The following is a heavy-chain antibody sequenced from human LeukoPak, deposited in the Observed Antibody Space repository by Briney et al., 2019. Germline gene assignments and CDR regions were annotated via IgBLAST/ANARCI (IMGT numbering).Heavy chain of an antibody. CDR3: AKDRTVGASYWYFDL. CDR1: GFTFSSYA. CDR2: ISGSGGNT. J-gene: IGHJ2*01. D-gene: IGHD1-26*01. Sequence: PGGSLRLSCAASGFTFSSYAMSWVRQAPGKGLEWVSAISGSGGNTYYADSVKGRFTISRDNSRNTLYLQMNSLRAEDTAVYYCAKDRTVGASYWYFDLWGRGTLLTVSS. V-gene: IGHV3-23*01.